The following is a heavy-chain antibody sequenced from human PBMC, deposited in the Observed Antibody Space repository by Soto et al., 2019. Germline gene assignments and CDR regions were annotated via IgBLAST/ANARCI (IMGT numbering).Heavy chain of an antibody. CDR1: GGTFSSYT. Sequence: QVQLVQSGAEVKKPGSSVKVSCKASGGTFSSYTISWVRQAPGQGLEWMGRIIPILGIANYAQKFHGRVTIAADKSTSTAYMELSSLRSEDTAVYYCARGLSGSRPLVDVWGQGTTVTVSS. CDR3: ARGLSGSRPLVDV. J-gene: IGHJ6*02. V-gene: IGHV1-69*02. CDR2: IIPILGIA. D-gene: IGHD1-26*01.